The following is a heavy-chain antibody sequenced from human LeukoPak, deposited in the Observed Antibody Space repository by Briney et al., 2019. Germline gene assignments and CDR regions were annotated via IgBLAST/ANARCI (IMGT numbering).Heavy chain of an antibody. D-gene: IGHD6-13*01. Sequence: PPGGSLRLSCAASGFTVSSNYMSWVRQAPGKGLEWVSVIYSGGSTHYADSVKGRFTISRDNSKNTLYLQMNSLRAEDTAVYYCARDIAAAAYFDYWGQGTLVTVSS. CDR3: ARDIAAAAYFDY. J-gene: IGHJ4*02. CDR1: GFTVSSNY. V-gene: IGHV3-66*01. CDR2: IYSGGST.